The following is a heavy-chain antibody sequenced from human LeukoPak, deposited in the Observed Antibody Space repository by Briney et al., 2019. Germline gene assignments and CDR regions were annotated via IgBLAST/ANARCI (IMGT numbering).Heavy chain of an antibody. CDR2: ISRSGHST. J-gene: IGHJ4*02. D-gene: IGHD5-18*01. Sequence: GRSLRLSCAASGFTFSTYAMSWVRQAQGRGLEWVSTISRSGHSTSYADSVKGRFTISRDNSKNTLYLQMNSLRAEDTAVYYCAKGDTTDDTVMVDWGQGTLVTASS. CDR1: GFTFSTYA. CDR3: AKGDTTDDTVMVD. V-gene: IGHV3-23*01.